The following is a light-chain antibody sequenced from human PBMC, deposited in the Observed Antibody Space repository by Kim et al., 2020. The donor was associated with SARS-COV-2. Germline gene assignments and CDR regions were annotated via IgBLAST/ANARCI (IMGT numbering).Light chain of an antibody. Sequence: SPGERATLSCRASQSVSINLAWYQQRPGQAPRLLIYDASTRDTGIPARFSGSGSGTEFTLTISSLQSEDFAFYHCQQYNHWSALSFGGGTKVDIK. CDR1: QSVSIN. CDR2: DAS. J-gene: IGKJ4*01. CDR3: QQYNHWSALS. V-gene: IGKV3-15*01.